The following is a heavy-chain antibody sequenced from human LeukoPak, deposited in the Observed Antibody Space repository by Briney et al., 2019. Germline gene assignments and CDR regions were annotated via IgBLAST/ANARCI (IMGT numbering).Heavy chain of an antibody. CDR2: ISAYNGNT. CDR3: ARTPVQTDYGDLFDY. J-gene: IGHJ4*02. D-gene: IGHD4-17*01. CDR1: GYTFTSYG. V-gene: IGHV1-18*01. Sequence: ASVKVSCKASGYTFTSYGISWVRQAPGQGLEWMGWISAYNGNTNYAQKLQGRVTMTTDTSTSTAYKELRSLRSDDTAVYYCARTPVQTDYGDLFDYWGQGTLVTVSS.